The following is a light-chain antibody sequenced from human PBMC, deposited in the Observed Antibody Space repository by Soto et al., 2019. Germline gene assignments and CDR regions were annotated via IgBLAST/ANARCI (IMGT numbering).Light chain of an antibody. Sequence: QLVLTQPPSASGTPGQRVTISCSGSSSNIGSNYVYWYQQLPGTTPKLLIYRNNQRPSGVPDRFSGSKSGTSASLAISGLRSEDEADYYCAAWDDNLSALFGGGTKLTVL. CDR2: RNN. CDR1: SSNIGSNY. V-gene: IGLV1-47*01. J-gene: IGLJ2*01. CDR3: AAWDDNLSAL.